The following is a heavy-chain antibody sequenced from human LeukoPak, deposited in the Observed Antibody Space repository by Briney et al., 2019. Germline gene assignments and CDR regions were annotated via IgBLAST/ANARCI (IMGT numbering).Heavy chain of an antibody. D-gene: IGHD6-19*01. V-gene: IGHV3-23*01. J-gene: IGHJ4*02. CDR1: GFTFSSYA. CDR2: VSGSGGST. CDR3: AKDPVAGTSSRFFHD. Sequence: GGSLRLSCAASGFTFSSYAMSWVRQAPGRGLEWVSSVSGSGGSTYYADSVKGRFTISRDNSKNTLYLQMNSLRAEDTAVYYCAKDPVAGTSSRFFHDWGQGTPVTVSS.